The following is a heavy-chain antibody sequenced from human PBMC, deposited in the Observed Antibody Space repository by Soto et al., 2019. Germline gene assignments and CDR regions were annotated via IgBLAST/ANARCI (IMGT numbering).Heavy chain of an antibody. D-gene: IGHD2-15*01. CDR2: MNPNSGNT. CDR3: ARGIGYCSGGGCPEGYYYYGMDV. CDR1: GYTFTSYD. V-gene: IGHV1-8*01. J-gene: IGHJ6*02. Sequence: QVQLVQSGAEVKKPGASVKVSCKASGYTFTSYDINWVRQSTGQGLEWMGWMNPNSGNTGYVQKFQGRVTMTRNTYISTPDLELSSLRSEGNAEYYFARGIGYCSGGGCPEGYYYYGMDVWGQGTTVTVSS.